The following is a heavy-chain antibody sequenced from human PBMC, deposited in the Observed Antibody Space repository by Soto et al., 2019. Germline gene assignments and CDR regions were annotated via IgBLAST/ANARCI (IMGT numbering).Heavy chain of an antibody. J-gene: IGHJ3*02. CDR3: AKTLPGIAVACTGAFDI. Sequence: EVQLVESGGGLVQPGRSLRLSCAASGFTFDDYAMHWVRQAPGKGLEWVSGISWNSGSIGYADSVKGRFTISRDNAKNSLYLQMNSLRAEDTALYYCAKTLPGIAVACTGAFDIWGQGTMVTVSS. V-gene: IGHV3-9*01. CDR1: GFTFDDYA. CDR2: ISWNSGSI. D-gene: IGHD6-19*01.